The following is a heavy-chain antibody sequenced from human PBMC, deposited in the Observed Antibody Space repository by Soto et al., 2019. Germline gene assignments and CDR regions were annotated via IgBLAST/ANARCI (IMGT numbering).Heavy chain of an antibody. D-gene: IGHD2-21*01. V-gene: IGHV3-7*03. Sequence: LSCAASGFTFSSYWMSWVRQAPGKGLEWVANIKQDGSEKYYVDSVKGRFTMSRDNAKNLLYLQMNSLRAEDTAVYYCARESLGIAAFDIWGQGTMVTVSS. J-gene: IGHJ3*02. CDR1: GFTFSSYW. CDR3: ARESLGIAAFDI. CDR2: IKQDGSEK.